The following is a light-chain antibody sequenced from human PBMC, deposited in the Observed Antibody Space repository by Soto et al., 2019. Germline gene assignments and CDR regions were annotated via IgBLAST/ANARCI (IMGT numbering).Light chain of an antibody. CDR3: CSNAGSYYV. Sequence: QSALTQPRSVSGSPGQSVTISCTGTSSDVGGYNYVSWYQQHPGKAPKLMIYDVSKRPSGVPDRFSGSKSGNTASLTISGLHAEEEADYYCCSNAGSYYVFGTGTKVTVL. V-gene: IGLV2-11*01. CDR1: SSDVGGYNY. J-gene: IGLJ1*01. CDR2: DVS.